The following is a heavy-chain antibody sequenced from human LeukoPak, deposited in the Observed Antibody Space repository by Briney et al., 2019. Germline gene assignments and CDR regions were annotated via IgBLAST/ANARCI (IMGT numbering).Heavy chain of an antibody. CDR3: ARDNSVGDNAWWFDP. J-gene: IGHJ5*02. Sequence: AASVKVSCKASGYTFTSYYMHWVRQAPGQGLEWMGPIHPTGGSTGYAQKFQGRVTMTRDMSTSTDYMELSSLRSEDTAIYYCARDNSVGDNAWWFDPWGQGTLVTVSS. V-gene: IGHV1-46*01. CDR2: IHPTGGST. D-gene: IGHD1-26*01. CDR1: GYTFTSYY.